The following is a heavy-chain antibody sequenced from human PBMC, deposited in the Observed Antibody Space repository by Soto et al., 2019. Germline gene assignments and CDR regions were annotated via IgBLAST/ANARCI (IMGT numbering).Heavy chain of an antibody. D-gene: IGHD2-15*01. Sequence: EVQLVESGGGLVQPGRSLRLSCAASGITFDDYAMHWVRQAPGKGLEWVSAISWNSGTIGYADSVKGRFTISRDNAKKSLYLQMNSLRADDTALYYCARGDCSGGSCFSAAEYFPHWGQGTLVTVSS. J-gene: IGHJ1*01. V-gene: IGHV3-9*01. CDR3: ARGDCSGGSCFSAAEYFPH. CDR1: GITFDDYA. CDR2: ISWNSGTI.